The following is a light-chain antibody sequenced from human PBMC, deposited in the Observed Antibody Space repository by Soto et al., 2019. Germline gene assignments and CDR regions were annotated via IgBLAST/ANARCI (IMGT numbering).Light chain of an antibody. Sequence: QSVLTQPPSVSGAPGQRVTLSCTGSSSNIGAGYDVHWYQQLPGTAPKLLIYGNSNRPSVVPDRFSGSKSGTSASLSITVLQAEDEADYYCQSYDSRLSGLVFGTGTKLTVL. CDR1: SSNIGAGYD. CDR3: QSYDSRLSGLV. CDR2: GNS. V-gene: IGLV1-40*01. J-gene: IGLJ1*01.